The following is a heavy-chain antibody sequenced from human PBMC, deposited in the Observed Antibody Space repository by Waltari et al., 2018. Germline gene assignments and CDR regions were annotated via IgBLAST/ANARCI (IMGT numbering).Heavy chain of an antibody. J-gene: IGHJ6*02. V-gene: IGHV2-5*01. CDR1: GFSLSTSGVG. Sequence: QITLKESGPTLVKPTQTLTLTCTFSGFSLSTSGVGVGWIRQPPGTALEWLALIYWNDDKRYSPSLKSRLTITKDTSKNQVVLTMTNMDPVDTATYYCAHSPIAVAGYGMDVWGQGTTVTVSS. CDR2: IYWNDDK. D-gene: IGHD6-19*01. CDR3: AHSPIAVAGYGMDV.